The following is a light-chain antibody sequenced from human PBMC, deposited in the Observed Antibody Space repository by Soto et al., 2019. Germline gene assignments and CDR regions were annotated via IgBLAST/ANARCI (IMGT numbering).Light chain of an antibody. CDR2: ATS. CDR3: QQYSTYPQT. Sequence: AIRMTQSPSSFSASTGDRVTITCRASQGISSYLAWYQQKPGKAPKLLVYATSTLQYGVPSRFSGSGSGTDFTLTISCLQSEDFATYFCQQYSTYPQTFGQGTKLDIK. V-gene: IGKV1-8*01. J-gene: IGKJ2*01. CDR1: QGISSY.